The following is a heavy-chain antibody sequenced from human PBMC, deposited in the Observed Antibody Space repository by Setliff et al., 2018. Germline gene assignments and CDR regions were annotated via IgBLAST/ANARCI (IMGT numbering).Heavy chain of an antibody. Sequence: SETLSLTCTVSGGSISSYYWSWIRQPAGKGLEWIGHIYTSGSTNYNPSLKSRVTISVDTSKNQFSLKLSSVTAADTAVYYCASTSYDSSGYYFDYWGQGTLVTVSS. CDR1: GGSISSYY. V-gene: IGHV4-4*07. D-gene: IGHD3-22*01. J-gene: IGHJ4*02. CDR2: IYTSGST. CDR3: ASTSYDSSGYYFDY.